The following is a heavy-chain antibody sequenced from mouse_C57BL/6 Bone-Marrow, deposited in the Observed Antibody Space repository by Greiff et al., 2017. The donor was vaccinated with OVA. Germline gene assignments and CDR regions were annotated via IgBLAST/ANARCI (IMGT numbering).Heavy chain of an antibody. V-gene: IGHV14-2*01. CDR2: IDPEDGET. D-gene: IGHD4-1*01. J-gene: IGHJ4*01. Sequence: EVQLQQSGAELVKPGASVKLSCTASGFNIKDYYMHWVKQRTEQGLEWIGRIDPEDGETKYAPKFPGKATITADTSSNTAYLQLSSLTSEDTAVYYCADWARGDYWGQGTSVTVSS. CDR1: GFNIKDYY. CDR3: ADWARGDY.